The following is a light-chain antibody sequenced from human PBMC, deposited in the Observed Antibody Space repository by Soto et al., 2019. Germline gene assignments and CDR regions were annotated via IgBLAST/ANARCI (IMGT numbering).Light chain of an antibody. J-gene: IGKJ1*01. CDR3: QQYDTTPRT. CDR2: WAS. CDR1: QSLLYRSNNKNY. Sequence: DIVMTQSPDFLAVSVVDRATINCKSSQSLLYRSNNKNYLAWYQQKPGQPPKLLFYWASTRESGVPDRFSGSGSGTDFTLTISSLQAADVAVYYCQQYDTTPRTFGPGTKVDIK. V-gene: IGKV4-1*01.